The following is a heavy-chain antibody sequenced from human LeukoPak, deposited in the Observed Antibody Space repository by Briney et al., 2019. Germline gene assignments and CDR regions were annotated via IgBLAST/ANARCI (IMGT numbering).Heavy chain of an antibody. Sequence: GGSLRLSCAASGFTFSSYSMNWVRQAPGKGLEWVSHITASGTAMFYADSVKGRFTISRDNAKNSLYLQMNSLRDEETAVYYCASGGSYRFDDWGQGTLVTVSS. CDR1: GFTFSSYS. V-gene: IGHV3-48*02. J-gene: IGHJ4*02. D-gene: IGHD1-26*01. CDR2: ITASGTAM. CDR3: ASGGSYRFDD.